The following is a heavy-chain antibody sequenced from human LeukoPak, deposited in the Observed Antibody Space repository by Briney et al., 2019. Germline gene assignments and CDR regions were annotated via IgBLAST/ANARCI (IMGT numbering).Heavy chain of an antibody. V-gene: IGHV3-48*04. CDR2: INSNSDTV. Sequence: GGSLRLSCAASGFTFSSYGMHWVRQAPGKGLEWISYINSNSDTVHYSNSVEGRFTISRDNAKNSLYLQMNGLRAEDTAMYYCARDTRGESDYWGHGTLVTVSS. CDR1: GFTFSSYG. D-gene: IGHD2-2*01. J-gene: IGHJ4*01. CDR3: ARDTRGESDY.